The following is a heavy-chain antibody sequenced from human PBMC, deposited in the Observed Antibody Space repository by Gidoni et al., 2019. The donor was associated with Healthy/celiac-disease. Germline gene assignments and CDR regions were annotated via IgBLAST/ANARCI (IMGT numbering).Heavy chain of an antibody. V-gene: IGHV3-21*01. J-gene: IGHJ3*02. CDR3: ARDLIGPDYYDSHEAGDFDI. D-gene: IGHD3-22*01. CDR2: IRSISSYI. CDR1: GFTFSSYS. Sequence: ELQLVESGGGLVNPGGSLRLSCAAPGFTFSSYSMTWARQAPGKGPAWVSSIRSISSYIYYADSVKGRFTISRDNAKNSLYLKMNSLRDEDTAVYYCARDLIGPDYYDSHEAGDFDIWGQGTMVTVSS.